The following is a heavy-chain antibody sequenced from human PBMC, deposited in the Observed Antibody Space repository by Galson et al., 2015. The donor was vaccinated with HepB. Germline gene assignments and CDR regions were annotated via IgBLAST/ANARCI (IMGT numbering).Heavy chain of an antibody. D-gene: IGHD6-6*01. J-gene: IGHJ4*02. CDR3: ARDLRDSSRGVFFDY. Sequence: SVKVSCKASGSTFTSYAMHWVRQAPGQRLEWMGWINAGNGNTKYSQKFQGRVTITRDTSASTAYMELSSLRSEDTAVYYCARDLRDSSRGVFFDYWGQGTLVTVSS. CDR1: GSTFTSYA. CDR2: INAGNGNT. V-gene: IGHV1-3*01.